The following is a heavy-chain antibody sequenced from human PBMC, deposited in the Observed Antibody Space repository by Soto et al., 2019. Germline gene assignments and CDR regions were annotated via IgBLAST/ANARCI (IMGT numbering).Heavy chain of an antibody. J-gene: IGHJ4*02. CDR2: IYYSGST. Sequence: SEPLSLPCTVTADSISSRSYYWGWILHPGGKGLEWIGSIYYSGSTYNNPSLRSRVSMSIDTSKDQFSLKLKSVTAADTALYFCARQRTSVVTQAYFDVWGPGSLVTGSP. V-gene: IGHV4-39*01. CDR3: ARQRTSVVTQAYFDV. D-gene: IGHD2-21*02. CDR1: ADSISSRSYY.